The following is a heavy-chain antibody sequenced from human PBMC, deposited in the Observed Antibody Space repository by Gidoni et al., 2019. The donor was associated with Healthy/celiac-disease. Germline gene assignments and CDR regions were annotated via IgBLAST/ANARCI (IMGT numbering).Heavy chain of an antibody. D-gene: IGHD5-12*01. CDR3: AKDASGYRVENYYGMDV. CDR1: GFTFSSYA. Sequence: EVQLLESGGGLVQPGGSLRLSCAASGFTFSSYAMSWVRQAPGKGLEWVSAISGSGGSTYYADSVKGRFTISRDNSKNTLYLQMNSLRAEDTAVYYCAKDASGYRVENYYGMDVWGQGTTVTVSS. CDR2: ISGSGGST. V-gene: IGHV3-23*01. J-gene: IGHJ6*02.